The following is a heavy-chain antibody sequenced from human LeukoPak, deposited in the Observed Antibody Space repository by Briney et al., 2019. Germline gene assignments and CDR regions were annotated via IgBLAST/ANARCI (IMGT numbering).Heavy chain of an antibody. Sequence: PSETLSLTCTVSGGSISVYYWSWIRQPPGKRLEWIGYIYYSGSTNYNPSLKSRVTISVDTSNNQFSLKLSSVTAANTDVYYCARRSNYYYDSSGSYVGYFQHWGQGTLVTVSS. D-gene: IGHD3-22*01. CDR1: GGSISVYY. CDR3: ARRSNYYYDSSGSYVGYFQH. V-gene: IGHV4-59*08. J-gene: IGHJ1*01. CDR2: IYYSGST.